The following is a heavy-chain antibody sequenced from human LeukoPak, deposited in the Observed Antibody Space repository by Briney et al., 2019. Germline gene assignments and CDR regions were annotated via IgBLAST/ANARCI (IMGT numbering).Heavy chain of an antibody. D-gene: IGHD5-12*01. CDR2: INHSGST. Sequence: SETLSLTCAVYGGSFSGYYWSWIRQPPGKGLEWIGEINHSGSTNYNPSLKSRVTISVDTSKNQFSLKLSSVTAADTAVYYCARLGARRGLTYYYYYYMDVWGKGTTVTISS. CDR1: GGSFSGYY. J-gene: IGHJ6*03. V-gene: IGHV4-34*01. CDR3: ARLGARRGLTYYYYYYMDV.